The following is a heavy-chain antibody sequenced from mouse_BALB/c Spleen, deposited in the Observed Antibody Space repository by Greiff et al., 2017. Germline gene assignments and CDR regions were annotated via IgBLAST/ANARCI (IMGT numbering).Heavy chain of an antibody. V-gene: IGHV1-80*01. D-gene: IGHD2-1*01. CDR3: ARDYGNYGGFAY. J-gene: IGHJ3*01. CDR2: IYPGDGDT. CDR1: GYAFSSYW. Sequence: QVQLQQSGAELVRPGSSVKISCKASGYAFSSYWMNWVKQRPGQGLEWIGQIYPGDGDTNYNGKFKGKATLTADKSSSTAYMQLSSLTSEDSAVYFCARDYGNYGGFAYWGQGTLVTVSA.